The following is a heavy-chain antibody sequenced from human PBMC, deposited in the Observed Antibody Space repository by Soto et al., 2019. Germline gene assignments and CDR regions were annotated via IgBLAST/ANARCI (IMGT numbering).Heavy chain of an antibody. D-gene: IGHD6-13*01. V-gene: IGHV1-58*01. J-gene: IGHJ3*02. CDR3: AARPAAGIGDDAFDI. CDR2: INVSSGNT. Sequence: GQRLEWIGIINVSSGNTNYAQKFQERVTITRDMSTSTAYMELSSLRSEDTAVYYCAARPAAGIGDDAFDIWGQGTMVTVS.